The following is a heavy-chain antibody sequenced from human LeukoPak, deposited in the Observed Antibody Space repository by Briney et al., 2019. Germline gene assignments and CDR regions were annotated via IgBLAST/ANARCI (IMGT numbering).Heavy chain of an antibody. Sequence: GGSLRLSCTASGFTFGDYAMSWVRQAPGKGLEWVGFIRNKAYGGTTEYAASVKGRFTISRDDSKSFAYLQMNSLKTEDTAVYYCTAQVFCSGRSCYSHWSLDLWGRGTLVTVSS. CDR1: GFTFGDYA. J-gene: IGHJ2*01. V-gene: IGHV3-49*04. CDR3: TAQVFCSGRSCYSHWSLDL. D-gene: IGHD2-15*01. CDR2: IRNKAYGGTT.